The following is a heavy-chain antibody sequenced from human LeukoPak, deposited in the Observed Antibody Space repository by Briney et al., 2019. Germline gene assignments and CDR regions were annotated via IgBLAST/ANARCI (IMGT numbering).Heavy chain of an antibody. V-gene: IGHV4-59*01. D-gene: IGHD2-15*01. Sequence: SETLSLTCTVSGGSISSYYWSWIRQPPGKGLEWIGYIYYSGSTNCNPSLMSRVTISVDTSKNQFSLKLSSVTAADTAVYYCATVMGGFDYWGQGTLVTVSS. J-gene: IGHJ4*02. CDR2: IYYSGST. CDR1: GGSISSYY. CDR3: ATVMGGFDY.